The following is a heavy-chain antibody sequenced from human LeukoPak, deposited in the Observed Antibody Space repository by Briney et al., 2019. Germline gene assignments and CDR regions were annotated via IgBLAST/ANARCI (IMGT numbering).Heavy chain of an antibody. CDR2: IYYSGST. V-gene: IGHV4-39*01. J-gene: IGHJ5*02. Sequence: SEALSLTCTVSGGSLSSSSYYWGWIRPPPGKGLEWIGGIYYSGSTYYNPCLKSRVTISVDRSKNQFSLKLSSVTAADTAVYYCARHLSEGYYDSSGYPVKWFDPWGQGTLVTVSS. CDR1: GGSLSSSSYY. D-gene: IGHD3-22*01. CDR3: ARHLSEGYYDSSGYPVKWFDP.